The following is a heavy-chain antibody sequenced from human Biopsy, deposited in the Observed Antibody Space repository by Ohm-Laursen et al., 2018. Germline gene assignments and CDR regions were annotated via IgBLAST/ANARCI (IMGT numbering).Heavy chain of an antibody. CDR3: ARLRGGVVINYSWFDP. CDR1: GGSIRSNGFY. CDR2: ISYRGTT. D-gene: IGHD3-3*01. V-gene: IGHV4-39*01. Sequence: GTLSLTCTVSGGSIRSNGFYWGWIRQPPGKGLEWIGSISYRGTTSYNPSLKSRVAISVDTSKNQLSLSLNSVTAADTAVFYCARLRGGVVINYSWFDPWGQGVLATVSS. J-gene: IGHJ5*02.